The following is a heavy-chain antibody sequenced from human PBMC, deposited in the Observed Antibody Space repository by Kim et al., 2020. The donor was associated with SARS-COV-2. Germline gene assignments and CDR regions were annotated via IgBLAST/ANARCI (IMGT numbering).Heavy chain of an antibody. CDR1: GFTFSSYW. Sequence: GGSLRLSCAASGFTFSSYWMHWVRQAPGKGLVWVSRINSDGSSTSYADSVKGRFTISRDNAKNTLYLQMNSLRAEDTAVYYCARAKAVRGVNANWFDPWGQGTLVTVSS. V-gene: IGHV3-74*01. D-gene: IGHD3-10*01. CDR3: ARAKAVRGVNANWFDP. J-gene: IGHJ5*02. CDR2: INSDGSST.